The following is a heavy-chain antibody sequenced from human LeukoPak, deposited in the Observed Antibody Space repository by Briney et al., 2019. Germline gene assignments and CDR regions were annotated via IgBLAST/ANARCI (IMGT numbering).Heavy chain of an antibody. D-gene: IGHD1-1*01. V-gene: IGHV4-39*07. J-gene: IGHJ4*02. CDR3: ARSRLQLERPFDY. CDR1: GGSISSNLYF. Sequence: KPSETLSLTCTVSGGSISSNLYFWSWIRQPPGKGLEWIGEINHSGSTNYNPSLKSRVTISVDTSKNQFSLKLSSVTAADTAVYYCARSRLQLERPFDYWGQGTLVTVSS. CDR2: INHSGST.